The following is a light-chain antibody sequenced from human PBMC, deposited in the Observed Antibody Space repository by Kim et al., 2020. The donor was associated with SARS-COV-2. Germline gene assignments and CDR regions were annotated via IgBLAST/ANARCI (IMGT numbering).Light chain of an antibody. CDR1: KLGDKY. CDR3: QAWNTSAWV. J-gene: IGLJ2*01. CDR2: QDN. V-gene: IGLV3-1*01. Sequence: SYELTQPPSVSVSPRQTGNITCSGDKLGDKYVCWYQQKPGQSPVLVIYQDNKRPSGIPERFSGSNSGNTATLTISGTQAMDEADYYCQAWNTSAWVFGGGTQLTVL.